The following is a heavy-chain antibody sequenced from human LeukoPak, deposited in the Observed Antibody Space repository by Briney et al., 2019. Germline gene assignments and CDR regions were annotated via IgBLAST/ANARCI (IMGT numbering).Heavy chain of an antibody. V-gene: IGHV4-4*02. CDR2: IYHSGST. CDR3: ASRHFWSGYLDY. CDR1: GGSISSGNW. Sequence: PSETLSLACAASGGSISSGNWWNWVRQSPGKGLEWIGEIYHSGSTKYNPSLKSRVTISVQKSKNQFSLKLSSVTAADTAVYYCASRHFWSGYLDYSGQGTLVTVSS. J-gene: IGHJ4*02. D-gene: IGHD3-3*02.